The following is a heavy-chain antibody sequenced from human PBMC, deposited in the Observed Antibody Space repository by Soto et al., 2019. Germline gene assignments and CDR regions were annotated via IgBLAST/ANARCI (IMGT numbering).Heavy chain of an antibody. Sequence: QGQLVESGGGVVQPGRSLRLSCAASGVTFSNSAMHWVRQAPGKGMEWIAGISFDGSNPHYADSVEGRFTISRDNSKSTXXLXMNSLRTDDTALYFCVTAVAAGGYWGQGTLVTVSS. J-gene: IGHJ4*02. CDR1: GVTFSNSA. CDR3: VTAVAAGGY. D-gene: IGHD6-19*01. CDR2: ISFDGSNP. V-gene: IGHV3-30-3*01.